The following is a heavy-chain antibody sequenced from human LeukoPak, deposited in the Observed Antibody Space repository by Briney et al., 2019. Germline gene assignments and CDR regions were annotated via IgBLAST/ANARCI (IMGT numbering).Heavy chain of an antibody. CDR3: ATSKRRSNYGYFDV. CDR1: GASTASHY. CDR2: VFDTGST. V-gene: IGHV4-59*08. Sequence: SETLSLTCTVSGASTASHYWTWLRQPPGKELEWIGYVFDTGSTNSNPSLKSRLTLSVDTSKKQLSLRLSSVTAADTAVYYCATSKRRSNYGYFDVWGQGIKVTVSS. J-gene: IGHJ4*02. D-gene: IGHD3-10*01.